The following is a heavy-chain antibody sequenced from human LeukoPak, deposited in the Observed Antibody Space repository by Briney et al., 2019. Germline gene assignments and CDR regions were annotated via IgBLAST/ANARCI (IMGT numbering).Heavy chain of an antibody. V-gene: IGHV3-7*01. CDR2: IKQDGSEK. D-gene: IGHD1-26*01. Sequence: LSLTCAVYGGSFSGYYWSWVRQAPGKGLEWVANIKQDGSEKYYVDSVKGRFTISRDNAKNSLYLQMNSLRAEDTAVYYCARDMRSGSYQPHWGQGTLVTVSS. CDR3: ARDMRSGSYQPH. CDR1: GGSFSGYY. J-gene: IGHJ4*02.